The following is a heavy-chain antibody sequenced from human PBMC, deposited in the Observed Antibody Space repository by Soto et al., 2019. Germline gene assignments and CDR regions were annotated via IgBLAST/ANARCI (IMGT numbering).Heavy chain of an antibody. Sequence: SETLSLTCTVSGGSIKDDTYYWGWIRQPPGKGLEWIGSVYYSGTSSYNPSLKSRVTISVDRSKNQFSLKLSSVTAADTAVYYCARVPDRWGQGTLVTVSS. V-gene: IGHV4-39*07. J-gene: IGHJ5*02. CDR2: VYYSGTS. D-gene: IGHD2-2*01. CDR1: GGSIKDDTYY. CDR3: ARVPDR.